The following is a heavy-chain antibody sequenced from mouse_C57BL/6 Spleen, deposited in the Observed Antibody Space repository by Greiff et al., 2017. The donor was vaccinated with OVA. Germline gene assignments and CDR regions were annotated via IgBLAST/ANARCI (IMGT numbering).Heavy chain of an antibody. CDR3: ARGDYYGSSYGY. V-gene: IGHV1-81*01. CDR2: ISPRSGNT. D-gene: IGHD1-1*01. J-gene: IGHJ2*01. Sequence: QVQLQESGAELARPGASVKLSCKASGYTFTSYGISWVKQRTGQGLEWIGEISPRSGNTYYTEKFKGKATLTADKSSSTAYMELRSLTSEDSAVYFCARGDYYGSSYGYWGQGTTLTVSS. CDR1: GYTFTSYG.